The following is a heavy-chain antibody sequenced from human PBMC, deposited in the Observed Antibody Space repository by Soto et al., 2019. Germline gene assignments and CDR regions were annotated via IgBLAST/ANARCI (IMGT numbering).Heavy chain of an antibody. CDR3: ARHEVRYTSGWHEIGNWFAP. CDR1: GGSISSGSFC. Sequence: SENLSLTCAVSGGSISSGSFCWGWIRQPPGKGLEWIGTIYYSGSTYYNPSLKSRVTISVDTSKNQFSLKLSSVTAADTAMYYCARHEVRYTSGWHEIGNWFAPWGQGTLVTVS. CDR2: IYYSGST. J-gene: IGHJ5*02. V-gene: IGHV4-39*01. D-gene: IGHD6-19*01.